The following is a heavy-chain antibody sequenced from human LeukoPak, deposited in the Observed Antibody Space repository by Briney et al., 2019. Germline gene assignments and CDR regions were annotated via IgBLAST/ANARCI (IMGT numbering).Heavy chain of an antibody. Sequence: GASVKVSCKAFGYTFTSNYMHWVRQAPGQGPEWMGVISPSGGSTTYAQKFQGRVTLTRDMSTSTDYLELSSLRSEDTAVYYCAREDALLWFGTSIYYMDVWGKGTTVTVSS. CDR1: GYTFTSNY. J-gene: IGHJ6*03. CDR2: ISPSGGST. CDR3: AREDALLWFGTSIYYMDV. D-gene: IGHD3-10*01. V-gene: IGHV1-46*01.